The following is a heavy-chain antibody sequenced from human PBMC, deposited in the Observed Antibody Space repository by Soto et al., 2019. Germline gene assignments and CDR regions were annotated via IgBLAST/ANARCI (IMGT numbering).Heavy chain of an antibody. CDR3: ARGPSGYHPY. Sequence: QVQLVQSGAEVKKPGSSVKVSCKASGGTFSSYTISWVRQAPGQGLEWMGRIIPILGIANYAQKFQGRVTIXXDKSTSTAYMELSSLRSEHTAVYYCARGPSGYHPYWGQGTLVTVSS. D-gene: IGHD3-22*01. J-gene: IGHJ4*02. V-gene: IGHV1-69*02. CDR1: GGTFSSYT. CDR2: IIPILGIA.